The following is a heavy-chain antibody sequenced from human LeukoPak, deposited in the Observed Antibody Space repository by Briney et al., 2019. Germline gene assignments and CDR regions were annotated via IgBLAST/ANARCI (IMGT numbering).Heavy chain of an antibody. Sequence: GGSLRLSCAASGFTFSDYYMSWIRQAPGKGLEWVSYISSSSSYTNYADSVKGRFTISRDNAKNSLYLQMNGLRAEDTAVYYCARGTRSPYYDILTGYYGGQFDPWGQGTLVTVSS. CDR3: ARGTRSPYYDILTGYYGGQFDP. J-gene: IGHJ5*02. CDR1: GFTFSDYY. V-gene: IGHV3-11*05. CDR2: ISSSSSYT. D-gene: IGHD3-9*01.